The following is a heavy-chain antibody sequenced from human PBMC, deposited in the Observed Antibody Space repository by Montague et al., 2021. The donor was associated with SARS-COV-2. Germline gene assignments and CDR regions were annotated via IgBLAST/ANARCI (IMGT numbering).Heavy chain of an antibody. D-gene: IGHD6-19*01. CDR1: SGSINSCY. J-gene: IGHJ6*02. CDR3: ARDSRSSGWGYWYHGLDV. V-gene: IGHV4-4*07. Sequence: SETLSLTCGVSSGSINSCYWSWIRQPAPQGLDWIGLIYTSVRATHSPSLTSRVTISVATSRTHLSLKLTSVTAPDTAVYYCARDSRSSGWGYWYHGLDVWGQGTTVTVSS. CDR2: IYTSVRA.